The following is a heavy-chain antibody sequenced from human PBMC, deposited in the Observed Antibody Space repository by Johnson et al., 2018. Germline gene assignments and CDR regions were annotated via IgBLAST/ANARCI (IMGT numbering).Heavy chain of an antibody. D-gene: IGHD4-23*01. J-gene: IGHJ3*02. CDR2: IYYTGTT. V-gene: IGHV4-59*12. CDR1: GGSINFYY. CDR3: AKRYYGGNSGAFDI. Sequence: QVQLQESGPGLVKASETXSLTCAVSGGSINFYYWNWIRQPPGKGLEWIGFIYYTGTTKYNPSLKSRVTMSSDTSKNTLYLQMNSLRAEDTAVYYCAKRYYGGNSGAFDIWGLGTMVTVSS.